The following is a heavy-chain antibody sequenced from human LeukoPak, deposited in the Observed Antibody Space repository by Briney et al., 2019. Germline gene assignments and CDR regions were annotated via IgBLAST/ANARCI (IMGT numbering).Heavy chain of an antibody. CDR2: VYTSGST. V-gene: IGHV4-61*02. D-gene: IGHD3-16*01. Sequence: SQTLSLTCTVSDGSVSSGSNYWNWIRQPAGKGLEWIGRVYTSGSTNSNPSLKSRVTISVDTSKNQFSLKVSSVTAADTAVYYCARTVGGVKEFDNWGQGTLVTVSS. J-gene: IGHJ4*02. CDR1: DGSVSSGSNY. CDR3: ARTVGGVKEFDN.